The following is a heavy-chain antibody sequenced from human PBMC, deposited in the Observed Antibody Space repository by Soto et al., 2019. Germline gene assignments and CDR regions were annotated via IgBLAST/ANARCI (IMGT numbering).Heavy chain of an antibody. CDR3: ARVSNPSSSWYRFYYYYYGMDV. Sequence: GASVKVSCKASGYTFTSYDINWVRQATGQGLEWMGWMNPNSGNTGYAQKFQGRVTMTRNTSISTAYMELSSLRSEDTAAYYCARVSNPSSSWYRFYYYYYGMDVWGQGTTVTVS. CDR2: MNPNSGNT. CDR1: GYTFTSYD. J-gene: IGHJ6*02. D-gene: IGHD6-13*01. V-gene: IGHV1-8*01.